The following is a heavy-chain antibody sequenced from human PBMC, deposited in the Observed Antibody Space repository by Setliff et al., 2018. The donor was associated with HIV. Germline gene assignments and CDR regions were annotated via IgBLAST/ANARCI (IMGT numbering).Heavy chain of an antibody. D-gene: IGHD3-10*01. CDR3: ARNFGLSPSGKYYSYYGIDI. J-gene: IGHJ6*02. V-gene: IGHV1-2*02. Sequence: ASVKVSCKASGYTFTGHYLHWVRQDPGQGLEWLGWVNPNSGDAIYAQNFQGRVTMTRDTPINAAYMELRGLRSDDTAVYYCARNFGLSPSGKYYSYYGIDIWGQGTTVTVSS. CDR1: GYTFTGHY. CDR2: VNPNSGDA.